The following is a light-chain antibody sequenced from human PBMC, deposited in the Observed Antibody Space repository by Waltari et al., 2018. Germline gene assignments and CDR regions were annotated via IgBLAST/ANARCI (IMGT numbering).Light chain of an antibody. Sequence: EIVVTQSPATLSLSPGERATLSCRASENVDTNIAWYQQKPGQPPRLLISGASTRATDTPSRFSGSGSWTEFTLSISSLQSEDFAVYYCHQYKNWPPWTFGQGTKVEIK. CDR3: HQYKNWPPWT. CDR2: GAS. J-gene: IGKJ1*01. CDR1: ENVDTN. V-gene: IGKV3-15*01.